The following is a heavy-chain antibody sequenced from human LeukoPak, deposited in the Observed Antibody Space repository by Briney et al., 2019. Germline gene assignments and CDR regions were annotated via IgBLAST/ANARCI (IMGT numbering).Heavy chain of an antibody. CDR1: GFTFSSYG. Sequence: GGSLRLSCAASGFTFSSYGMHWVRQAPGKGLEWVAVISYDGSNKYYADSVKGRFTISRDNSKNTLYLQMNSLRAEDTAVYYCARDGLTYYFDYWGQGTLVTVSS. CDR3: ARDGLTYYFDY. V-gene: IGHV3-30*19. CDR2: ISYDGSNK. D-gene: IGHD3-9*01. J-gene: IGHJ4*02.